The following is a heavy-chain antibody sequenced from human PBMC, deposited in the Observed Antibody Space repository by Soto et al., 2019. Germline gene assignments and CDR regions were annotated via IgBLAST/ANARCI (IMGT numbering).Heavy chain of an antibody. J-gene: IGHJ3*02. CDR1: GFTFSTYA. CDR3: AKGGDDAFDI. CDR2: ISDSGGST. Sequence: EVQLLESGGGLVQPGGSLRLSCAASGFTFSTYAMTWVRQAPGKGLEWVSAISDSGGSTYYADSVKGRCTISRDNSKNTLYLRMNSLRAEDTAVYYCAKGGDDAFDIWGQGTMVTVSS. V-gene: IGHV3-23*01. D-gene: IGHD3-10*01.